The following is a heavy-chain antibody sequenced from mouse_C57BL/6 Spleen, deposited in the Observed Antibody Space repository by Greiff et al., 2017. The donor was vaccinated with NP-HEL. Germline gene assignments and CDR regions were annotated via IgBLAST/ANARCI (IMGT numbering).Heavy chain of an antibody. Sequence: QVQLQQPGAELVMPGASVKLSCKASGYTFTSYWMHWVKQRPGQGLEWIGEIDPSDSYTNYNQKFKGKSTLTVDKSSSTAYMQLSSLTSAVSSVYYCAVAPYYYAMDYWGQGTSVTVSS. D-gene: IGHD1-3*01. CDR2: IDPSDSYT. CDR3: AVAPYYYAMDY. CDR1: GYTFTSYW. V-gene: IGHV1-69*01. J-gene: IGHJ4*01.